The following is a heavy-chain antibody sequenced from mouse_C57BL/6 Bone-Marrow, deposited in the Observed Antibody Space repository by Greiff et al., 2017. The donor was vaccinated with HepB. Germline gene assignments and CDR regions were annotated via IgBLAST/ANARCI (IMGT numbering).Heavy chain of an antibody. J-gene: IGHJ2*01. D-gene: IGHD1-3*01. V-gene: IGHV14-2*01. Sequence: VQLKQSGAELVKPGASVKLSCTASGFNIKDYYMHWVKQRTEQGLEWIGRIDPEDGETKYAPKFQGKATLTADTSSNTAYLQLSSLTSEDTAVYYCARDNLRYFDYWGQGTTLTVSS. CDR1: GFNIKDYY. CDR2: IDPEDGET. CDR3: ARDNLRYFDY.